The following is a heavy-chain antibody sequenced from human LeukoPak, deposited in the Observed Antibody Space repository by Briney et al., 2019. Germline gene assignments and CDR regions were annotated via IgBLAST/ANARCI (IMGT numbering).Heavy chain of an antibody. CDR3: ARGASRTMVRGVYWFDP. CDR1: GYTFTSYA. CDR2: INAGNGNT. J-gene: IGHJ5*02. D-gene: IGHD3-10*01. V-gene: IGHV1-3*01. Sequence: ASVKVSCKASGYTFTSYAMHWVRQAPGHRLEWMGWINAGNGNTKYSQKFQGRVTITRDTSASTAYMELSSLRSEDTAVYYCARGASRTMVRGVYWFDPWGQGTLVTVSS.